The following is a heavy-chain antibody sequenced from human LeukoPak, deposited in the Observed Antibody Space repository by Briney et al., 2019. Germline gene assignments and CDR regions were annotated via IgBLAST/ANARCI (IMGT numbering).Heavy chain of an antibody. V-gene: IGHV4-4*07. D-gene: IGHD4-17*01. CDR1: RGFISSYY. CDR2: IYVSGTT. CDR3: ARGRNGDGRFDAFDI. J-gene: IGHJ3*02. Sequence: PSETLSLTCTVSRGFISSYYWSWIRQPAGKGLEWIGRIYVSGTTNYNPSLKSRVTMSVDRSKNQFSLKLTSVTAADTAVYYCARGRNGDGRFDAFDIWGQGTMVTVSS.